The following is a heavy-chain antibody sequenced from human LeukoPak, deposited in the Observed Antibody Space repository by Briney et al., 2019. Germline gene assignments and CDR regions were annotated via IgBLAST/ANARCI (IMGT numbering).Heavy chain of an antibody. CDR2: INHSGST. Sequence: PSETLSLTCAVYGGSFSGYYWSWIRQPPGKGLEWIGEINHSGSTNYNPSLKSRVTISVDTSKNQFSLKLSSVTAPDTAVYYCARDSLYYYNYYMDVWGKGTTVTVSS. V-gene: IGHV4-34*01. J-gene: IGHJ6*03. D-gene: IGHD2-15*01. CDR3: ARDSLYYYNYYMDV. CDR1: GGSFSGYY.